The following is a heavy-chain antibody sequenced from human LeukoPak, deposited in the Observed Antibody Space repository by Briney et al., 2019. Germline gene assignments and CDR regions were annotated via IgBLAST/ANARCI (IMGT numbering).Heavy chain of an antibody. Sequence: SGTLSLTCAVSGGSISSSNWWSWVRQPPGKGLEWIGEIYHSGSTNYNPSLKSRVTISVDKSKNQFSLKLSPVTAADTAVYYCARNVLLWFGELLHPAAFDIWDQGTMVTVSS. J-gene: IGHJ3*02. CDR2: IYHSGST. D-gene: IGHD3-10*01. CDR1: GGSISSSNW. CDR3: ARNVLLWFGELLHPAAFDI. V-gene: IGHV4-4*02.